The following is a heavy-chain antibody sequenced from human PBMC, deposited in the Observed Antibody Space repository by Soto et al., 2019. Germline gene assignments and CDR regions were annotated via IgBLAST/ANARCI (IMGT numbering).Heavy chain of an antibody. CDR3: TQRIPTYGSGSYSLDV. V-gene: IGHV3-48*01. Sequence: GGSLRLSCAASGFTFSSYSMNWVRQAPGKGLEWVSYISSSSSTIYYADSVKGRFTISRDNAKNSLYLQMNSLKTEDTAVYYCTQRIPTYGSGSYSLDVWGKGTTVTVCS. CDR2: ISSSSSTI. D-gene: IGHD3-10*01. J-gene: IGHJ6*04. CDR1: GFTFSSYS.